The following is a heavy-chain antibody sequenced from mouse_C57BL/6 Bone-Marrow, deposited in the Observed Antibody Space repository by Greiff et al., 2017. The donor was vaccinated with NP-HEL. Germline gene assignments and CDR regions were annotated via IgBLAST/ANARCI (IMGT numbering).Heavy chain of an antibody. Sequence: EVKLMESGEGLVKPGGSLKLSCAASGFTFSSYAMSWVRQTPEKRLEWVAYISSGGDYIYYADTVKGRFTISRDNARNTLYLQMSSLKSEDTAMYYCTRYVPSYYYGRYAMDYWGQGTSVTVSS. CDR3: TRYVPSYYYGRYAMDY. CDR2: ISSGGDYI. J-gene: IGHJ4*01. CDR1: GFTFSSYA. V-gene: IGHV5-9-1*02. D-gene: IGHD1-1*01.